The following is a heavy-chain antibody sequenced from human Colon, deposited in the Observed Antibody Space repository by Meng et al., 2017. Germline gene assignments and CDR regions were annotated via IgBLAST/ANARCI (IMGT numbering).Heavy chain of an antibody. V-gene: IGHV1-46*01. J-gene: IGHJ6*02. Sequence: SVTVSCKASGYTFTSYYLHWVRQAPGQGLEWMGIINPRDGSTTYAQKFQDRVTMTWDTSTSTLYLDLGSLTSEDTAVYYCAGPSTVTTSSGTMDVWGLGTTVTVSS. CDR3: AGPSTVTTSSGTMDV. CDR1: GYTFTSYY. D-gene: IGHD4-17*01. CDR2: INPRDGST.